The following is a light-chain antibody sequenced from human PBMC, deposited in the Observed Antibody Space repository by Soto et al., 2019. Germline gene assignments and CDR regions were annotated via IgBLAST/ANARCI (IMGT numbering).Light chain of an antibody. J-gene: IGKJ1*01. V-gene: IGKV1-5*03. CDR3: QHYNSYSEA. CDR1: HTISSW. Sequence: DIQMTQSPSTVTASVGERVTITCRASHTISSWLAWYQQKPGKAPKLLIYKASTLKSGVPSRFSGSGSGTEFTLTISSLQPDDFATYYCQHYNSYSEAFGQGTKVDIK. CDR2: KAS.